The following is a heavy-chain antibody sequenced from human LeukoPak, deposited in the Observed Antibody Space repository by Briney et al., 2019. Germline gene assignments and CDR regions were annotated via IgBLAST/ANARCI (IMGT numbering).Heavy chain of an antibody. D-gene: IGHD3-22*01. J-gene: IGHJ4*02. CDR2: ISWNSGSI. V-gene: IGHV3-9*01. CDR3: AKDIHYDSSGCFDY. CDR1: GFTFDDYA. Sequence: PGGSLRLSCEASGFTFDDYAMHWVRQPPGKGLEWVSGISWNSGSIGYADSVKGRFTISRDNAKNSLYLQMNSLRAEDTALYYCAKDIHYDSSGCFDYWGQGTLVTVSS.